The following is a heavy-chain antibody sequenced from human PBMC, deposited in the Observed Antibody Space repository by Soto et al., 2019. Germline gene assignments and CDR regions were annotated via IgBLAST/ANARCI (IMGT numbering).Heavy chain of an antibody. J-gene: IGHJ4*02. CDR3: AKVRDDLVLMVALAY. D-gene: IGHD2-8*01. CDR2: ISDNGSKK. Sequence: QVQLVESGGGAVQPGTSLRLSCAASGFTLSGYAMHWVRQAPGKGLEWVAVISDNGSKKYYGDSVKGRFTVSRDNSKNSVYLQMNSLRAEDTAVYYCAKVRDDLVLMVALAYWGKGTLVAVSS. CDR1: GFTLSGYA. V-gene: IGHV3-30*18.